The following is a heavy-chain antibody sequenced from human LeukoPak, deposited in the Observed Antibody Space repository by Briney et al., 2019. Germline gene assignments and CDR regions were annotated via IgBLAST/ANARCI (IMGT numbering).Heavy chain of an antibody. V-gene: IGHV3-23*01. CDR1: GFTFRSYA. CDR3: AKDLLAAAGKNFDY. Sequence: GGSLRLSCAASGFTFRSYAMSWVRKAPGKGLEWVSAISGSGGSTYYAYSVKGRFPISRDNSKNTLYLQMNSLRAEDTAVYYCAKDLLAAAGKNFDYGGQGTLVTVSA. J-gene: IGHJ4*02. CDR2: ISGSGGST. D-gene: IGHD6-13*01.